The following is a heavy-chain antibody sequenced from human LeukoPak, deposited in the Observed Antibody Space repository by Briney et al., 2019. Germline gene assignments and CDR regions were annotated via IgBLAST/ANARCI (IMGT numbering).Heavy chain of an antibody. J-gene: IGHJ4*02. CDR2: IYYSGST. CDR3: ARDLSLGDHFDY. V-gene: IGHV4-39*02. Sequence: SETLSLTCTVSGGSISSSSYYWGWIRQPPGKGLEWIGSIYYSGSTYYNPSLKSRVTISVDTSKNQFSLKLSSVAAADTAVYYCARDLSLGDHFDYWGQGTLVTVSS. CDR1: GGSISSSSYY. D-gene: IGHD2-21*02.